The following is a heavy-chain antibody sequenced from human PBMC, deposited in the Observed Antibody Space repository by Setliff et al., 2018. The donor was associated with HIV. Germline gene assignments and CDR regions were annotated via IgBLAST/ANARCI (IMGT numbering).Heavy chain of an antibody. V-gene: IGHV3-21*04. CDR3: AKDSKVAYGSSDHQYFHH. J-gene: IGHJ1*01. CDR1: GFTFSSYS. Sequence: PGGSLRLSCAASGFTFSSYSMNWVRQAPGKGLEWVSSISSSSSYIYYADSVKGRFTISRDNSKNTLYLQMNSLRAEDTAFYYCAKDSKVAYGSSDHQYFHHWGQGTLVTVSS. CDR2: ISSSSSYI. D-gene: IGHD3-22*01.